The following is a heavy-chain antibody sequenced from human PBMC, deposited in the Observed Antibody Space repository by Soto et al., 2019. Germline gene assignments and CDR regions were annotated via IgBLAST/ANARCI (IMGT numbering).Heavy chain of an antibody. V-gene: IGHV1-18*01. CDR1: GDTFTSYG. CDR2: ISAYNGNT. Sequence: GASVKVSCTASGDTFTSYGISWVRQAPGQGLEWMGWISAYNGNTNYAQKLQGRVTMTTDTSTSTAYMELRSLRSDDTAVYYCARDWKLTGYAFDIWGQGTMVTVSS. CDR3: ARDWKLTGYAFDI. D-gene: IGHD1-1*01. J-gene: IGHJ3*02.